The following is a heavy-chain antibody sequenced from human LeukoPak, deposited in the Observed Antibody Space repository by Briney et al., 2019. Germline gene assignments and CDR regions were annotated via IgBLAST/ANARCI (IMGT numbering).Heavy chain of an antibody. CDR1: GFTFSSYW. CDR3: ARDRDYYAFDP. V-gene: IGHV3-7*01. CDR2: IKQDGSEK. D-gene: IGHD3-10*01. J-gene: IGHJ5*02. Sequence: GSLRLSCAASGFTFSSYWVSWVRQAPGKGLEWVANIKQDGSEKYYVDSVKGRFTISRDNAKNSLYLQMNSLRAEDTAVYYCARDRDYYAFDPWGQGTLVTVSS.